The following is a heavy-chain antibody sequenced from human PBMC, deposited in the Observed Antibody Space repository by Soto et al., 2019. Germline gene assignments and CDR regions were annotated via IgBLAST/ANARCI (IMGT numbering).Heavy chain of an antibody. CDR2: INTYNGNT. J-gene: IGHJ6*02. V-gene: IGHV1-18*01. CDR1: GYTFTRYG. D-gene: IGHD3-16*01. Sequence: QVQLVQSGAEVKNPGASVKVSCKASGYTFTRYGIGWARQAPGQGLEWMGWINTYNGNTNYAQNVQGRVTLTTDTXXTTAHMELRSLRSNDTAIYYCAMVDVYVTPSPQDVWGQGTTVIVSS. CDR3: AMVDVYVTPSPQDV.